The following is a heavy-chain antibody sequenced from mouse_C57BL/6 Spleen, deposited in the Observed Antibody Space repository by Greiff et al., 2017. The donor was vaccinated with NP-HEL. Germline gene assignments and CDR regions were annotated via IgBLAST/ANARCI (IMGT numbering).Heavy chain of an antibody. CDR1: GYTFTSYW. D-gene: IGHD2-5*01. CDR2: IDPSDSYT. Sequence: QVQLQQPGAELVMPGASVKLSCKASGYTFTSYWMHWVKQRPGQGLEWIGEIDPSDSYTNYNQKFKGKSTLTVDKSSSTAYMQLSSLTSEDSAVYYCARYSRYSNYRNFDYWGQGTTLTVSS. V-gene: IGHV1-69*01. J-gene: IGHJ2*01. CDR3: ARYSRYSNYRNFDY.